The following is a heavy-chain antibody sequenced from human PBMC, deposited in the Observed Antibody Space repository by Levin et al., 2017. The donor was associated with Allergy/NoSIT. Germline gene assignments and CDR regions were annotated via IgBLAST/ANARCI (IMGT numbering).Heavy chain of an antibody. CDR3: ARSGTSTAWWFDP. CDR2: TNGNGDTT. J-gene: IGHJ5*02. Sequence: SCAASGFTFDDYGMTWVRQAPGKGLEWVSVTNGNGDTTRYADSVKGRFTISRDNAKNSLYLQMNSLRAEDTAFYYCARSGTSTAWWFDPWGQGTLVIVSS. D-gene: IGHD1-26*01. CDR1: GFTFDDYG. V-gene: IGHV3-20*04.